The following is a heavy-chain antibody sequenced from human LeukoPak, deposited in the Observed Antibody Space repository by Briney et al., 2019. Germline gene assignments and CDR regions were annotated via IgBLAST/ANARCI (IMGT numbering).Heavy chain of an antibody. J-gene: IGHJ4*02. CDR3: ARDRRDGNNLAFHFDY. D-gene: IGHD5-24*01. V-gene: IGHV3-30*04. CDR1: EFIFSRYA. Sequence: GESLRLSCAASEFIFSRYAMHWVRQAPGKGLEWVAILSYDDTNEYYADSVAGRFTISRDNSKNTLYLQMNSLRPDDTAVYYCARDRRDGNNLAFHFDYWGQGTLVTVSS. CDR2: LSYDDTNE.